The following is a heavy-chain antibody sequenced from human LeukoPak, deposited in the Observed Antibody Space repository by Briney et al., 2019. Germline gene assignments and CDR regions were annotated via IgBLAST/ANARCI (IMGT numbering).Heavy chain of an antibody. J-gene: IGHJ3*02. Sequence: GGSLRLSCAASGFTFSSYAMHWVRQAPGKGLEWVAVISYDGSNKYYADSVKGRFTISRDNAKNSLYLQMNSLRAEDTAVYYCARDVATLLTRIPLTMVRDPSVHGAFDIWGQGTMVTVSS. V-gene: IGHV3-30-3*01. CDR1: GFTFSSYA. CDR3: ARDVATLLTRIPLTMVRDPSVHGAFDI. D-gene: IGHD3-10*01. CDR2: ISYDGSNK.